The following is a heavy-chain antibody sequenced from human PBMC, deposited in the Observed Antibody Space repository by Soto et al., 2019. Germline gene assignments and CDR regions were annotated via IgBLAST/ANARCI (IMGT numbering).Heavy chain of an antibody. CDR3: ARGGGSLPY. D-gene: IGHD1-26*01. CDR2: IYYNGSS. J-gene: IGHJ4*02. CDR1: GGSISGYY. V-gene: IGHV4-59*01. Sequence: KTSETLSLTCTVSGGSISGYYWSWIRQPPGKGLEWIGHIYYNGSSYYNPSLKSRLTISVDTSKNQFSLKLSSVTAADTAVYYCARGGGSLPYWGQGTLVTSPQ.